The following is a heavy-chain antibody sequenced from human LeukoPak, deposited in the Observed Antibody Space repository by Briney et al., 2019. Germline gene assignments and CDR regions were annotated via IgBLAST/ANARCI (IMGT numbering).Heavy chain of an antibody. Sequence: GESLKISCKGSGYSFTTYWIGWVRQMPGKGLEWMGIIYPGDSDTRYSPSFQGQVTISADKSISTAYLQWNSLKASDTAMYYCARHEGGDIVVVSGFEYWGQGTLVIVSS. D-gene: IGHD2-2*01. CDR1: GYSFTTYW. V-gene: IGHV5-51*01. CDR2: IYPGDSDT. J-gene: IGHJ4*02. CDR3: ARHEGGDIVVVSGFEY.